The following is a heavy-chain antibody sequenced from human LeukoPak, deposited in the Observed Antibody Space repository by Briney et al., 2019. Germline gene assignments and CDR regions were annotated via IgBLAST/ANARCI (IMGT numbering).Heavy chain of an antibody. CDR3: ARSLLPSAFGY. Sequence: GGSLRLSCAASGFTFPNYNMTWVRQAPGKGLEWVSSITSTTNYMDYADSVKGRFTISRDNAKNSLYLQMNSLRADNTAIYYCARSLLPSAFGYWGQGTLVTVSS. J-gene: IGHJ4*02. CDR1: GFTFPNYN. D-gene: IGHD2-2*01. CDR2: ITSTTNYM. V-gene: IGHV3-21*01.